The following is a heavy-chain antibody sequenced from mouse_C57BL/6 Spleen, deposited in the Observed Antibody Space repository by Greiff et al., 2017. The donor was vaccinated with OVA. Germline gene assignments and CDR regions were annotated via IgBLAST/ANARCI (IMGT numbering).Heavy chain of an antibody. V-gene: IGHV1-64*01. CDR3: ARRGVSYYAMDY. J-gene: IGHJ4*01. CDR1: GYTFTSYW. Sequence: VKLQQPGAELVKPGASVKLSCKASGYTFTSYWMHWVKQRPGQGLEWIGMIHPNSGSTNYNEKFKSKATLTVDKSSSTAYMQLSSLTSEDSAVYYCARRGVSYYAMDYWGQGTSVTVSS. CDR2: IHPNSGST.